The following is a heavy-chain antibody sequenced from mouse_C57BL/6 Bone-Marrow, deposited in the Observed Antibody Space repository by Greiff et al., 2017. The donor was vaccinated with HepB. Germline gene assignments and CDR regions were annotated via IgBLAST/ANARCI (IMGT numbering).Heavy chain of an antibody. V-gene: IGHV1-39*01. CDR2: INPNYGTT. CDR3: ASGEDSGYYGFDY. Sequence: VQLKESGPELVKPGASVKISCKASGYSFTDYNMNWVKQSNGKSLEWIGVINPNYGTTSYNQKFKGKATLTVDKSSSTAYMQLNSLTSEDSAVYYCASGEDSGYYGFDYWGQGTTLTVSS. J-gene: IGHJ2*01. D-gene: IGHD2-3*01. CDR1: GYSFTDYN.